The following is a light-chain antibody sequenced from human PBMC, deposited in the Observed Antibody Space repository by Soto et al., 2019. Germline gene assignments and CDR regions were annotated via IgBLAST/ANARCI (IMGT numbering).Light chain of an antibody. CDR3: QQYDRSPYT. Sequence: EIVLTQSPDTLSLSPGERATLSCRASQIVNSNDLAWYQHKPGQAPRLLIYGASSRPGGIPDKFSGSGSGTNFTCTINRLEPEDFAVYYCQQYDRSPYTFGQGTKLEI. V-gene: IGKV3-20*01. CDR2: GAS. CDR1: QIVNSND. J-gene: IGKJ2*01.